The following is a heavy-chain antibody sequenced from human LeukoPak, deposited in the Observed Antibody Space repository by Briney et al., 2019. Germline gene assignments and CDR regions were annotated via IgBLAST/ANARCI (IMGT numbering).Heavy chain of an antibody. CDR2: ISTSSSYI. Sequence: PGGSLRLSCAASGFTFSSYSMNWVRQAPGKGLEWVSSISTSSSYIYYADSVKGRFTISRDNAKNSLYLQMNSLRAEDTAVYYCARSSADYYYYYMDVWGKGTTVTISS. CDR3: ARSSADYYYYYMDV. J-gene: IGHJ6*03. V-gene: IGHV3-21*01. CDR1: GFTFSSYS.